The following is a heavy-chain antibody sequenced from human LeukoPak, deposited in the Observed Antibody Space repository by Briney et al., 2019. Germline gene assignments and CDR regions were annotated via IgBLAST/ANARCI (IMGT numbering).Heavy chain of an antibody. J-gene: IGHJ4*02. V-gene: IGHV1-18*04. D-gene: IGHD2-2*01. CDR2: ISAYNGNT. CDR3: ARKYCSSTSCSDELDDY. CDR1: GYTFTSYG. Sequence: ASVKVSFKGSGYTFTSYGISWVRQAAGRGLEWMGWISAYNGNTNYAQKLQGRVTMTTDTSTSTAYMELRSLRSDDTAVYYCARKYCSSTSCSDELDDYWGQGTLVTVSS.